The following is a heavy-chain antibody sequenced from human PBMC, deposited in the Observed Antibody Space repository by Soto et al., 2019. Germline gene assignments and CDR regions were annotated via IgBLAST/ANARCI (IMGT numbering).Heavy chain of an antibody. CDR3: AKITTIFGVVTPPVDY. Sequence: GGSLRLSCAASGFTFSSYAMSWVRQAPGKGLEWVSATSGSGGSTYYADSVKGRFTISRDNSKNTLYLQMNSLRAEDTAVYYCAKITTIFGVVTPPVDYWGQGTLVTVSS. CDR1: GFTFSSYA. D-gene: IGHD3-3*01. CDR2: TSGSGGST. J-gene: IGHJ4*02. V-gene: IGHV3-23*01.